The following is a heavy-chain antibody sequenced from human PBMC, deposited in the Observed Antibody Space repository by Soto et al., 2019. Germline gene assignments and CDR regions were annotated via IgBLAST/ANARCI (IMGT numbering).Heavy chain of an antibody. CDR3: AKCQGEYQVLAKYYFDN. CDR2: ISGSGSTT. V-gene: IGHV3-23*01. D-gene: IGHD2-2*01. Sequence: HPGGSLRLSCAVSGFTVSNNYMSWVRQAPGKGLEGVSVISGSGSTTYYADSVKGRFTISRDNSKHTLYLQMNSLRAEDSALYYCAKCQGEYQVLAKYYFDNGGQGTLLTVSS. CDR1: GFTVSNNY. J-gene: IGHJ4*02.